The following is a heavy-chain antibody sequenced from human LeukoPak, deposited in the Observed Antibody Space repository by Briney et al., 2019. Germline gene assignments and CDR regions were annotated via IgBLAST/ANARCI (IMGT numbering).Heavy chain of an antibody. J-gene: IGHJ4*02. Sequence: PGGSLRLSCVASGFTFSAYWMHWVRQVPGKGPVWVSRIKSDGKSTDYAGSVEGRFTISRDNAKNSLYLQMNSLRAEDTAVYYCARETPRRGETRDGYRWGQGTLVTVSS. D-gene: IGHD5-24*01. CDR3: ARETPRRGETRDGYR. V-gene: IGHV3-74*01. CDR1: GFTFSAYW. CDR2: IKSDGKST.